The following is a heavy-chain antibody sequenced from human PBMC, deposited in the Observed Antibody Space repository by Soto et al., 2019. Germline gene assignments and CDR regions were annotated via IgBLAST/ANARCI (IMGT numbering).Heavy chain of an antibody. CDR2: ISSSSSYI. D-gene: IGHD1-20*01. CDR3: ARGRSISYYYYGMDV. Sequence: GGSLRLCCASSGFTFRSYSMNWVRQAPGKGLEWVSSISSSSSYIYYADSVKGRFTISRDNAKNSLYLQMNSLRAEDTAVYYCARGRSISYYYYGMDVWGQGTTVTVSS. J-gene: IGHJ6*02. V-gene: IGHV3-21*01. CDR1: GFTFRSYS.